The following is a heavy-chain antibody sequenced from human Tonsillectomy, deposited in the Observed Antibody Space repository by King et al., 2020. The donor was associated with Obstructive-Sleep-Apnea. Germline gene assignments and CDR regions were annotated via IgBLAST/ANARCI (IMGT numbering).Heavy chain of an antibody. V-gene: IGHV3-9*01. J-gene: IGHJ6*02. CDR2: ISWNSGSK. CDR3: AKDTRGEIFTAYPTPPGMDV. Sequence: VQLVESGGGLVQPGRSLRLSCAASGFTFDGYAMHWVRQVPGKGLEWVSGISWNSGSKGYADSVKGRFTISRDNAKNSLYLQMSGLRAEATAWYYCAKDTRGEIFTAYPTPPGMDVWGQGTTVTVSS. CDR1: GFTFDGYA. D-gene: IGHD3-9*01.